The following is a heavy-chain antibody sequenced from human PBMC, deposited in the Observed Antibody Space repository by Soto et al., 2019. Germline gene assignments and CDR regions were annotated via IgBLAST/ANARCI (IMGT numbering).Heavy chain of an antibody. V-gene: IGHV4-59*01. D-gene: IGHD3-10*01. CDR2: VYFTGSTTY. CDR1: GDSIGNYY. CDR3: ATGRVYYGSEY. J-gene: IGHJ4*02. Sequence: SETLSLTCTVPGDSIGNYYWSWIRQPPGKGLEWIGYVYFTGSTTYNYNPSLKSRVAISIDTAKNQFSLNLGSVTAADTAIYYCATGRVYYGSEYWGQGTLVTVSS.